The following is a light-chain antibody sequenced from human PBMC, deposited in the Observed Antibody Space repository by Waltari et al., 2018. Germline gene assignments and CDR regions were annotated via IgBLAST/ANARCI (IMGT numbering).Light chain of an antibody. J-gene: IGKJ4*01. Sequence: DIQLTQSPSFLSASAGDRVTITCRASQGIRNSLVWYQQKSGEAPKLLIHAASSLQSGVPSRFSGSGSGTEFTLTISSLQPEDSATYYCQQVNGYPLTFGGGTKVEIK. CDR3: QQVNGYPLT. V-gene: IGKV1-9*01. CDR2: AAS. CDR1: QGIRNS.